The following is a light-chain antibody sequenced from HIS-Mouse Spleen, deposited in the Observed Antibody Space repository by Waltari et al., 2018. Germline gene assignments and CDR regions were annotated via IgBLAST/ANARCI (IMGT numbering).Light chain of an antibody. J-gene: IGLJ2*01. CDR3: SSYTSSSTVV. CDR1: SSAVGGHNY. Sequence: QSALTQPASVSGSPGQSITISCPGTSSAVGGHNYVSWYQQHPGKAPKLMIYDVSKRPSGVSNRFSGSKSGNTASLTISGLQAEDEADYYCSSYTSSSTVVFGGGTKLTVL. CDR2: DVS. V-gene: IGLV2-14*03.